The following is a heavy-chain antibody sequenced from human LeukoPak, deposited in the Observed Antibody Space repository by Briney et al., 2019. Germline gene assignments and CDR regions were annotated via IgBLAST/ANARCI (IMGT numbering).Heavy chain of an antibody. V-gene: IGHV4-59*01. CDR3: ARDPGGISGSYVAFDI. CDR1: GGSISSYY. J-gene: IGHJ3*02. CDR2: IYYSGST. Sequence: SETLSLTCTVSGGSISSYYWSWIRQPPGKGLEWIGYIYYSGSTNYNPSLKSRVTISVDTSKNQFSLKLSSVTAADTAVYYCARDPGGISGSYVAFDIWGQGTMVTVSP. D-gene: IGHD1-26*01.